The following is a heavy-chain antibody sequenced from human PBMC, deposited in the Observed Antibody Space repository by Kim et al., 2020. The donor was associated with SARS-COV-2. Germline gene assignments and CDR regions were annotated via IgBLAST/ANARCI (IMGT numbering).Heavy chain of an antibody. V-gene: IGHV3-23*01. J-gene: IGHJ4*02. D-gene: IGHD3-10*01. CDR1: GFTFGTYA. Sequence: GGSLRLSCVASGFTFGTYAMSWVRQAPGKGLEWVSSISGSGDTTHYSDSVKGRFTISRDGSKNTLYLQMSSLRVEDTAVYYCAKFDWRGGGVDVGEIVGYFDNWGQGTLVTVSS. CDR3: AKFDWRGGGVDVGEIVGYFDN. CDR2: ISGSGDTT.